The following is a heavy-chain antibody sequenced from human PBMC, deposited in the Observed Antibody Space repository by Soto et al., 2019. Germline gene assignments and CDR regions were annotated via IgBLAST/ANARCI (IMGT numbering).Heavy chain of an antibody. CDR1: GGSFSGYY. D-gene: IGHD2-21*02. V-gene: IGHV4-34*01. CDR2: INHSGST. Sequence: SETLSLTCAVYGGSFSGYYWSWIRQPPGKGLEWIGEINHSGSTNYNPSLKSRVTISVDTSKNQFSLKLSSVTAADTAVYYCARGIFYCGGDCYSNSVAPFDYWGQGTLVTVSS. CDR3: ARGIFYCGGDCYSNSVAPFDY. J-gene: IGHJ4*02.